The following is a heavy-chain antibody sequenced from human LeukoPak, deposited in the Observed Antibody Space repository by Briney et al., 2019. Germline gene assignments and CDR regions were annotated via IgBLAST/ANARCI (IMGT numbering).Heavy chain of an antibody. CDR3: ARDYSSGWSFFY. D-gene: IGHD6-19*01. CDR1: GFTFSTYS. V-gene: IGHV3-21*01. Sequence: GGSLRLSCAASGFTFSTYSMTWVRQAPGKGLEWVSSISSSSSHMYYADSLKGRFTISRDNAKNSLYLQMNSLRAEDTAVYYCARDYSSGWSFFYWGQGTLVTVSS. J-gene: IGHJ4*02. CDR2: ISSSSSHM.